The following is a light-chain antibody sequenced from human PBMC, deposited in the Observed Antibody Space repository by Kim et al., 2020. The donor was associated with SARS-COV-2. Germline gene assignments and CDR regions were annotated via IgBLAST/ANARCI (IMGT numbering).Light chain of an antibody. CDR1: SSDVGGHNY. V-gene: IGLV2-14*03. J-gene: IGLJ2*01. CDR3: SSYTSTSTVV. Sequence: GQPITISCTGTSSDVGGHNYVSWYQQHPGKAPRLMIYDVSYRPSGVSNRFSGSKSGNTASLTIYGLQVEDEADYYCSSYTSTSTVVFGGGTQLTVL. CDR2: DVS.